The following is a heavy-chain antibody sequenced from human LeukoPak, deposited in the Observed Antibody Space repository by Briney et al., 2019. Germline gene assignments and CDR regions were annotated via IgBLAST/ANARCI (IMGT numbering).Heavy chain of an antibody. V-gene: IGHV3-66*01. D-gene: IGHD3-9*01. Sequence: QAGGSLRLSLAASGFTVSSNYMSWVRQAPGQGLDWVSGMYSGGSPYYADSVKGRFTISRDNSKNTLYLQMNRLRAEDTFFFQAEDGIRYFDWLLSENYFDYWGQGTLVTVSS. CDR3: EDGIRYFDWLLSENYFDY. CDR1: GFTVSSNY. CDR2: MYSGGSP. J-gene: IGHJ4*02.